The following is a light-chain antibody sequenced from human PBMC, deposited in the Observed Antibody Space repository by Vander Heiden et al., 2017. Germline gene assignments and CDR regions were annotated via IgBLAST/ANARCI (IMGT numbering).Light chain of an antibody. Sequence: EIVMTPSPATVSLSPGERATLPCRASRSVSNNLAWYQQKPGQAPRLLIYGASTRATGIPPNFSGSGSGTEFTLTIASLQPEDFAVYYCQQYENWPRTFGQGTKVDIK. CDR3: QQYENWPRT. CDR1: RSVSNN. CDR2: GAS. V-gene: IGKV3-15*01. J-gene: IGKJ1*01.